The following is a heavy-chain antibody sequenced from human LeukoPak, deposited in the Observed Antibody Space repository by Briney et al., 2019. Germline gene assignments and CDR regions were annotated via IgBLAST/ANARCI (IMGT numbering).Heavy chain of an antibody. D-gene: IGHD4-23*01. CDR3: ARGGNLLGTAFDI. V-gene: IGHV4-59*12. Sequence: SETLSLTCTVSSDSISSYYWSWIRQPPGKGLEWIGNIYYSGSTNYNPSLKSRVTISVDTSKNQFSLKLSSVTAADTAVYYCARGGNLLGTAFDIWGQGTMVTVSS. CDR2: IYYSGST. CDR1: SDSISSYY. J-gene: IGHJ3*02.